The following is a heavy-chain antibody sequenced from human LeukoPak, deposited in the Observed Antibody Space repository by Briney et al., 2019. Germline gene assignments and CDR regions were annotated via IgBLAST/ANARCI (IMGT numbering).Heavy chain of an antibody. D-gene: IGHD3-10*01. J-gene: IGHJ6*03. CDR3: ARGYYAPPVGYYYMDL. CDR1: GGSIDSVDDY. CDR2: IYRTGST. V-gene: IGHV4-61*02. Sequence: SETLSLTCTVSGGSIDSVDDYWSWIRQPAGKGLEFIGRIYRTGSTTSNPSLQDRLTISIDTSKNQFSLQLTSVTAADTAVYYCARGYYAPPVGYYYMDLWGRGTTVTVSS.